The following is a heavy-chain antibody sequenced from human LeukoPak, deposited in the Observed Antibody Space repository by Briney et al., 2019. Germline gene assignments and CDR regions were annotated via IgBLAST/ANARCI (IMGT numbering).Heavy chain of an antibody. CDR2: IYTSGST. D-gene: IGHD3-10*01. Sequence: PSETLSLTCTVSGGSISSSSYYWSWIRQPAGKGLEWIGRIYTSGSTNYNPSLKSRVTISVDTSKNQFSLNLSSVTAADTAVYYCARGVREKNRGFLLYYYYYYMDVWGKGTTVAISS. J-gene: IGHJ6*03. CDR1: GGSISSSSYY. V-gene: IGHV4-61*02. CDR3: ARGVREKNRGFLLYYYYYYMDV.